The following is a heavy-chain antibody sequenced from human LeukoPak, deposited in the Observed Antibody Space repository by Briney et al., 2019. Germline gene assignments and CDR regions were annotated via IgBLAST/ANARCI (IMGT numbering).Heavy chain of an antibody. V-gene: IGHV5-51*01. Sequence: GESLKISCKGSGDNFTTYWIAWVRQMPGKGLEWMGIIYPSDSDTRYSPSFQGQVTISADKSITTTYLQWSSLKASDTAMYYCARHGFYGDYVAANRFDPWGQGTLVTVSS. CDR1: GDNFTTYW. CDR3: ARHGFYGDYVAANRFDP. J-gene: IGHJ5*02. D-gene: IGHD4-17*01. CDR2: IYPSDSDT.